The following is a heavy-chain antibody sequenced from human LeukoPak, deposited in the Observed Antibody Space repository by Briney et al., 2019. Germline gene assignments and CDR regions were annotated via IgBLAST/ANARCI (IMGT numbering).Heavy chain of an antibody. J-gene: IGHJ1*01. CDR3: ARDYSARGYSQEQFQH. CDR2: INPKSGGT. V-gene: IGHV1-2*02. CDR1: GYTFTGYY. D-gene: IGHD3-22*01. Sequence: ASVKDSCKASGYTFTGYYMHWVRQPPGQGLKWVGWINPKSGGTNYAQKFQGRVTMTRDTSISTAYMELSRLRSDDTAVYYCARDYSARGYSQEQFQHWGQGTLVIVSS.